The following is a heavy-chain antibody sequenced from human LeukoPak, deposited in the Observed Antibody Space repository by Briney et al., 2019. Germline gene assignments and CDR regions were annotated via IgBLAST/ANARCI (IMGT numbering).Heavy chain of an antibody. CDR2: ISAYNGNT. Sequence: ASVKVSCKASGYTFTSYGISWVRQAPGQGLEWMGWISAYNGNTNYAQKLQGRVTMTTDTSTSTAYMELRSLRSDDTAVYYCARGRGDVVAATCREFDYWGQGTLVTVSS. V-gene: IGHV1-18*01. D-gene: IGHD2-15*01. J-gene: IGHJ4*02. CDR1: GYTFTSYG. CDR3: ARGRGDVVAATCREFDY.